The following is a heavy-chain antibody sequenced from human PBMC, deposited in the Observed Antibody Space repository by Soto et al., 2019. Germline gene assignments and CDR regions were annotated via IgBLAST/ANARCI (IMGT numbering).Heavy chain of an antibody. V-gene: IGHV1-69*01. CDR3: ARNGTLTGYSYGMDV. D-gene: IGHD1-1*01. CDR1: GGTFSDST. CDR2: IIPIFDTA. Sequence: QVQLVQSGAELRKPGSSVKVSCKASGGTFSDSTINWVRQAPGQRLEWMGGIIPIFDTANYAEKFQGRATITADESTSTSFMEVSSLRSEDTAVYYCARNGTLTGYSYGMDVWGQGTMVTVSS. J-gene: IGHJ6*02.